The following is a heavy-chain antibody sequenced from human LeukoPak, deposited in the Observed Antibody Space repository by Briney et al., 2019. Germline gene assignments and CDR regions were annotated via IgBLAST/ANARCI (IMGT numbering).Heavy chain of an antibody. V-gene: IGHV3-64D*09. J-gene: IGHJ3*02. CDR2: ISSNGGST. D-gene: IGHD5-18*01. CDR1: GFTFSSYA. CDR3: VVSYLYAFDI. Sequence: GGSLRLSCSASGFTFSSYAMHWVRQAPGKGLEYVSAISSNGGSTYYADSVKGRFTISRDNYKNTLNLQMSGLRAEDTAVYYCVVSYLYAFDIWGQGTMVTVSS.